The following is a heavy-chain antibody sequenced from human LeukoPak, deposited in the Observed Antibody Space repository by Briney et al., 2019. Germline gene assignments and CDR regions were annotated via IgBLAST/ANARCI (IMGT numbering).Heavy chain of an antibody. CDR2: ISGSGGST. D-gene: IGHD3-10*01. Sequence: SGGSLRLSCAASGFTFSSYAMSWVRQAPGKGPEWVSAISGSGGSTYYADSVKGRFTISRDNSKNTLYLQMNSLRAEDTAVYYCAKFLWFGELSSYYFDYWGQGTLVTVSS. V-gene: IGHV3-23*01. J-gene: IGHJ4*02. CDR3: AKFLWFGELSSYYFDY. CDR1: GFTFSSYA.